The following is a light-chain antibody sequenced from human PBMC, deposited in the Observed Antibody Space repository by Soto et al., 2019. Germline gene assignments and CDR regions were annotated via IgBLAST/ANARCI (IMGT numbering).Light chain of an antibody. CDR1: KRISRY. V-gene: IGKV1-8*01. Sequence: AVRMTQAPCSLSACTRDRGTITCRARKRISRYLAWYQHTPGNAPKLLIYAATTLHSGVPSRFSGSGSGTDFTLTVSCLRAEDFATYYCHQYYSNPLTFGGGTKVDIK. J-gene: IGKJ4*01. CDR3: HQYYSNPLT. CDR2: AAT.